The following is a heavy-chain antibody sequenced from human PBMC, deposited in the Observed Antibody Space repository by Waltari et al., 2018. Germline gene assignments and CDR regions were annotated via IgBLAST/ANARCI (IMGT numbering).Heavy chain of an antibody. Sequence: QVQLQESGPGLVKPSQTLSLTCTVSGGSISSGSYYWSWIRQPAGKGLEWIGRIYTSGSTNYNPSLKSLVTISVDTSKNQCSLKLSSVTAADTAVYYCARVNYDFWSGLYYYYYYMDVWGKGTTVTVSS. CDR3: ARVNYDFWSGLYYYYYYMDV. D-gene: IGHD3-3*01. V-gene: IGHV4-61*02. CDR1: GGSISSGSYY. CDR2: IYTSGST. J-gene: IGHJ6*03.